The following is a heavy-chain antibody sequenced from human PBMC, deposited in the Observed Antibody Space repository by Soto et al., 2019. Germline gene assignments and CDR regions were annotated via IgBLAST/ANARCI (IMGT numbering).Heavy chain of an antibody. J-gene: IGHJ4*02. CDR3: AKGAEGYVVSSLDS. CDR1: GFRFSDFA. Sequence: EVQLLESGGGFVQHGGSLRLSCAASGFRFSDFAMTWVRQAPGRGLEWVSAITGTASSTYYADSVKGRFTIPRDNSKNTLYLQINRLRAEDTAIYYCAKGAEGYVVSSLDSWGQGTLVTVSS. D-gene: IGHD5-12*01. V-gene: IGHV3-23*01. CDR2: ITGTASST.